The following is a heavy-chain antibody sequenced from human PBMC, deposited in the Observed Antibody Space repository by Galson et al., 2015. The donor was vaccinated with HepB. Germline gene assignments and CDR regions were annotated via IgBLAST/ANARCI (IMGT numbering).Heavy chain of an antibody. D-gene: IGHD3-22*01. CDR1: GDSVSSNSAA. J-gene: IGHJ5*02. CDR2: TYYRSKWYN. CDR3: ARASYDSSGYLRYNWFDP. Sequence: CAISGDSVSSNSAAWNWIRQSPSRGLEWLGRTYYRSKWYNDYAVSVKSRITINPDTSKNQFSLKLSSVTAADTAVYYCARASYDSSGYLRYNWFDPWGQGTLVTVSS. V-gene: IGHV6-1*01.